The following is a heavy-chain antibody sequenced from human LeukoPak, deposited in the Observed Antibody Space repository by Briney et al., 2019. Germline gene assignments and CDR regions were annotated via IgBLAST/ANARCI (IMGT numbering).Heavy chain of an antibody. Sequence: SETLSLTCTVSGGSISSYYWSWIRRPPGKGLEWIGYIYYSGSTNYNPSPKSRVTISVDTSKNQFSLKLSSVTAADTAVYYCARSASGGDALFDYWGQGTLVTVSS. CDR1: GGSISSYY. CDR2: IYYSGST. CDR3: ARSASGGDALFDY. D-gene: IGHD2-21*02. J-gene: IGHJ4*02. V-gene: IGHV4-59*08.